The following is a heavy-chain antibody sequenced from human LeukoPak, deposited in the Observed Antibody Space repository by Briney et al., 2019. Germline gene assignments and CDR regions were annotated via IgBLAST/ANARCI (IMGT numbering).Heavy chain of an antibody. CDR1: GFTFSSYW. D-gene: IGHD6-19*01. V-gene: IGHV3-7*01. CDR2: IKQDGSEK. CDR3: ASDKLNEPGIAVAGTGFDY. Sequence: GGSLRLSCAASGFTFSSYWMTWVRQAPGKGLEWVANIKQDGSEKYYVDSVKGRFTIPRDNAKNSLYLQMNSLRAEDTAVYYCASDKLNEPGIAVAGTGFDYWGQGTLVTVSS. J-gene: IGHJ4*02.